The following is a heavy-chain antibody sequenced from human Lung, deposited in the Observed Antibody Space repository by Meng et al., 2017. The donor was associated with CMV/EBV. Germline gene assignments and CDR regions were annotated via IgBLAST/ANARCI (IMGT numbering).Heavy chain of an antibody. CDR1: VWFISSSNW. Sequence: PSGPPAITSAAPVWFISSSNWWSWVSQPPGKVLEWIGEIYHSRSTNYNPSLKSRVTISVDKSKNQFSLKLSSVTAADTAVYYCASFPPPGKQWLVTDYWGQGTLVTVSS. CDR2: IYHSRST. D-gene: IGHD6-19*01. CDR3: ASFPPPGKQWLVTDY. J-gene: IGHJ4*02. V-gene: IGHV4-4*02.